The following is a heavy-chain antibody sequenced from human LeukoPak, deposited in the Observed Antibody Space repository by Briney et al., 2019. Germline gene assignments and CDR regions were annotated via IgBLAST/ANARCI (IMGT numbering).Heavy chain of an antibody. V-gene: IGHV3-7*01. D-gene: IGHD2-15*01. CDR1: GFMFSGFS. Sequence: GGSLRLSCAASGFMFSGFSMSWVRQTPGKGLEWVAKMTEYGTEIFYVDSVKGRFTISRDNAKNLLYLQMNSLRVEDTAVYYCARPRGCGSATCNNFDYWGQGTLVTVSS. CDR2: MTEYGTEI. J-gene: IGHJ4*02. CDR3: ARPRGCGSATCNNFDY.